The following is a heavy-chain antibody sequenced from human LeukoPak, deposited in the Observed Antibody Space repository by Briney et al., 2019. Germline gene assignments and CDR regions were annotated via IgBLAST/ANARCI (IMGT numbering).Heavy chain of an antibody. J-gene: IGHJ4*02. CDR1: GFTFSSYA. CDR2: ISGSGGST. CDR3: ANYKGLPWFGELSGYFDY. V-gene: IGHV3-23*01. Sequence: GGSLRLSCAASGFTFSSYAMSWVRQAPGKGLEWVSAISGSGGSTYYADSVKGRFTISRDNSKNTLYLQMNSLRAEDTAVYYCANYKGLPWFGELSGYFDYWGQGTLVTVSS. D-gene: IGHD3-10*01.